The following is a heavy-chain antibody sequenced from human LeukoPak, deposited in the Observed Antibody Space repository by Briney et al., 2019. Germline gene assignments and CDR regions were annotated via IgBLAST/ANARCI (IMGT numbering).Heavy chain of an antibody. CDR1: GGSFSGYY. D-gene: IGHD3-10*01. Sequence: SETLSLTCAVYGGSFSGYYWSWIRQPPGKGLEWIGSIYYSGSTYYNPSLKSRVTISVDTSKNQFSLKLSSVTAADTAVYYCARYYYGSGSYYESKDYYYMDVWGKGTTVTVSS. J-gene: IGHJ6*03. CDR2: IYYSGST. V-gene: IGHV4-34*01. CDR3: ARYYYGSGSYYESKDYYYMDV.